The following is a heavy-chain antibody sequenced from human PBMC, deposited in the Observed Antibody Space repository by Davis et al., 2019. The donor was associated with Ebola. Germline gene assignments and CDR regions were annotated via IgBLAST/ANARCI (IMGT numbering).Heavy chain of an antibody. V-gene: IGHV4-34*01. CDR2: INHSGST. CDR3: ARGSNRNIVVVVAATLADAFDI. D-gene: IGHD2-15*01. J-gene: IGHJ3*02. CDR1: GGSLSGYY. Sequence: MPSETLSLTCAVYGGSLSGYYWSWIRQPPGKGLEWIGEINHSGSTNYNPSLKSRVTISVDTSKNQFSLKLSSVTAADTAVYYCARGSNRNIVVVVAATLADAFDIWGQGTMVTVSS.